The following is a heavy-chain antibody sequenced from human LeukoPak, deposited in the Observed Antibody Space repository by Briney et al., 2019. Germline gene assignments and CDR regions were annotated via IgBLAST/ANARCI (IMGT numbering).Heavy chain of an antibody. Sequence: PGGSLRLSCAASGFTFSSYSMTWVRQAPGQGLEAVSSISSSSSYIYYADSVKGRFTISRDNAKNSLYLQMNSLRAEDTAVYYCARGRGFTMVRGVYLDYWGQGTLVTVSS. V-gene: IGHV3-21*01. D-gene: IGHD3-10*01. J-gene: IGHJ4*02. CDR1: GFTFSSYS. CDR2: ISSSSSYI. CDR3: ARGRGFTMVRGVYLDY.